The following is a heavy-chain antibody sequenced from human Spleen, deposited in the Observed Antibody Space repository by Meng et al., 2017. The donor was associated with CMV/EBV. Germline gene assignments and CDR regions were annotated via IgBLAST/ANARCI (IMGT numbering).Heavy chain of an antibody. Sequence: LPSHTIAWVRQAPGQGLEWMGRVIPMYGIIGGVPNYAPRFRGRVASTADKSTNTAYMEIYSLRSEDTAVYYCARDNSNYPYNWFGPWGQGTLVTVSS. D-gene: IGHD4-11*01. J-gene: IGHJ5*02. CDR2: VIPMYGIIGGVP. V-gene: IGHV1-69*04. CDR1: LPSHT. CDR3: ARDNSNYPYNWFGP.